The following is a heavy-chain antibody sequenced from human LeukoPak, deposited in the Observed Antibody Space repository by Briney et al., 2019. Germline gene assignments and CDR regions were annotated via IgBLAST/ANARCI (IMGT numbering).Heavy chain of an antibody. Sequence: GGSLRLSCAASGFAFSSYWMHWVRQAPGKGLVWVSRINSDGSSTSYADSVKGRFTISRDNAKNTLYLQMNSLRAEDTAVYYCAREGMAHRALDYWGQGTLVTVSS. CDR2: INSDGSST. D-gene: IGHD5-24*01. CDR1: GFAFSSYW. CDR3: AREGMAHRALDY. J-gene: IGHJ4*02. V-gene: IGHV3-74*01.